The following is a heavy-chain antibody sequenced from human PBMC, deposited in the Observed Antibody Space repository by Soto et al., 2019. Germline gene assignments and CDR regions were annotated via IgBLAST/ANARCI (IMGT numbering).Heavy chain of an antibody. CDR3: AKDPVEMAPRTGYYGMDV. D-gene: IGHD5-12*01. V-gene: IGHV3-30*18. CDR2: ISYDGNYK. J-gene: IGHJ6*02. Sequence: QVRLVESGGGVVQPGRSLRLSCVASGFSFSSYGMHWVRQAPGKGLEWVAVISYDGNYKSYADSVKGRITISRDNSKKTLYLQMNSLRPEKTAVFYCAKDPVEMAPRTGYYGMDVWGQGTTVTVSS. CDR1: GFSFSSYG.